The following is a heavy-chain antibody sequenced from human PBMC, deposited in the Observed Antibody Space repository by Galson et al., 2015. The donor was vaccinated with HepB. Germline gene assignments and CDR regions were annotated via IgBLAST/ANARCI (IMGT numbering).Heavy chain of an antibody. V-gene: IGHV5-51*01. J-gene: IGHJ3*02. CDR1: GYSFISYW. Sequence: QSGAEVKKPGESLKIPCQGSGYSFISYWIGWVRQMPGKGLEWMGIIYPGDSDTKYSPSFQGQVTMSVDTSISTAYLQWSSLKASDTAMYYCARSSTGDGFDIWGQGTMVTVSS. D-gene: IGHD5/OR15-5a*01. CDR3: ARSSTGDGFDI. CDR2: IYPGDSDT.